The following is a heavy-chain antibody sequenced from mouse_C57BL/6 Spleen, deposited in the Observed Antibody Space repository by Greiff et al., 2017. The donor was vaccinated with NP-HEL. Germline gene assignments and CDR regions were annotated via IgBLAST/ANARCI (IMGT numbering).Heavy chain of an antibody. CDR2: IYPGDGDT. Sequence: QVQLQQSGPELVKPGASVKISCKASGYAFSSSWMNWVKQRPGKGLEWIGRIYPGDGDTNYNGKFKGKATLTADKSSSTAYMQLSSLTSEDSAVYFCARGYPGPFPGEFYAYWGQGTLVTVSA. V-gene: IGHV1-82*01. CDR1: GYAFSSSW. J-gene: IGHJ3*01. D-gene: IGHD2-2*01. CDR3: ARGYPGPFPGEFYAY.